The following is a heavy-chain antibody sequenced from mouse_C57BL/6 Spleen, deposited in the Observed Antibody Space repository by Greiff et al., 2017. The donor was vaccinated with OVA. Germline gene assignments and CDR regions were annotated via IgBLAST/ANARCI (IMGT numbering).Heavy chain of an antibody. V-gene: IGHV5-16*01. J-gene: IGHJ4*01. D-gene: IGHD1-1*01. CDR2: INYDGSST. CDR1: GFTFSDYY. Sequence: EVKLVESEGGLVQPGSSMKLSCTAFGFTFSDYYMAWVRQVPEKGLEWVANINYDGSSTYYLDSLKSRFIISRDNAKNILYLQMSSLKSEDTATYYCARATTVDYYAMDYWGQGTSVTVSS. CDR3: ARATTVDYYAMDY.